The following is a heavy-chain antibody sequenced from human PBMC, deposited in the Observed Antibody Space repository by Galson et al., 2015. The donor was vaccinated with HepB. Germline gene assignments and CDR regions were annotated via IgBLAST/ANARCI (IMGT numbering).Heavy chain of an antibody. CDR1: GFTFSGYW. V-gene: IGHV3-7*05. J-gene: IGHJ4*02. CDR2: IKEDESEK. CDR3: ARFAGGGYSTSWYRSGFDY. D-gene: IGHD6-13*01. Sequence: SLRLSCAAAGFTFSGYWMTWVRQAPGKGLEWVANIKEDESEKYYVDSVKGRFTISRDKAKNSLYLQLNSLRAEDTAVYFCARFAGGGYSTSWYRSGFDYWGQGTLVIVSS.